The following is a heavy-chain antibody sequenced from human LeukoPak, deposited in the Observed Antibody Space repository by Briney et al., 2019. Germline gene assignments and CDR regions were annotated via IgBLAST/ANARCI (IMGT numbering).Heavy chain of an antibody. Sequence: SVKVSCKASGGTFSGYTISWVRQAPGQGLEWMGRIIPILGIANYAQKFQGRVTITADKSTSTAYMELSSLRSEDTAVYYCASPIVVVPAANDYYGMDVWGQGTTVTVSS. CDR2: IIPILGIA. V-gene: IGHV1-69*02. CDR1: GGTFSGYT. J-gene: IGHJ6*02. D-gene: IGHD2-2*01. CDR3: ASPIVVVPAANDYYGMDV.